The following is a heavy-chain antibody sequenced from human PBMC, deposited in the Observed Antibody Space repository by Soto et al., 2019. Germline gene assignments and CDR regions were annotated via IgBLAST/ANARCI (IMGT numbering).Heavy chain of an antibody. V-gene: IGHV1-3*01. CDR3: ARVSGYYLPDY. CDR2: INAGNGNT. CDR1: GYTFTDYA. J-gene: IGHJ4*02. D-gene: IGHD5-12*01. Sequence: ASVKVSCKASGYTFTDYAMHWVRQAPGQRLEWMGWINAGNGNTKYSQKFQGRVTITRDTSASTAYMELSSLRSEDTAVYYCARVSGYYLPDYWGQGTLVTVSS.